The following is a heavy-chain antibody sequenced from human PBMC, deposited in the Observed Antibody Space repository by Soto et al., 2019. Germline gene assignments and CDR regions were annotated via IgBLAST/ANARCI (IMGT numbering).Heavy chain of an antibody. V-gene: IGHV3-48*03. Sequence: GGSLRLSCAGSGFTFRSYEMNWVRQAPGKGLEWVSYVSSTGNPIYYADSVKGRFTISRDNAKNSLYLQMNSLRAEDTAVYYCALSLTYCGGDCYSDYWGQGTLVTVSS. CDR1: GFTFRSYE. CDR2: VSSTGNPI. J-gene: IGHJ4*02. D-gene: IGHD2-21*02. CDR3: ALSLTYCGGDCYSDY.